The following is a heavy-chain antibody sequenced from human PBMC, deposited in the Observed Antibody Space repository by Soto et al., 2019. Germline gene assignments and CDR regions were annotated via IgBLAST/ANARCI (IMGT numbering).Heavy chain of an antibody. CDR1: GYTFTGFH. CDR2: INPNGGGR. D-gene: IGHD1-26*01. CDR3: ARGSVGPTTDFDY. V-gene: IGHV1-2*04. J-gene: IGHJ4*02. Sequence: QVQLVQSGAEVKQPGASVKVSCKASGYTFTGFHIHWVRQAPGQGLEWMGWINPNGGGRNYAQKFQGWVXXTXDTXISTAYMELSRLKSDDTAVYYCARGSVGPTTDFDYWGQGTLVTVSS.